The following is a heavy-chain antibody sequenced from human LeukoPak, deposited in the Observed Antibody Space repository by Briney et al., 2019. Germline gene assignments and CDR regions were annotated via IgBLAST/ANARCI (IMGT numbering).Heavy chain of an antibody. CDR3: ARDGFGGAGTSSGWYEGYFDY. CDR2: IYYSGST. CDR1: GGSISSSSYY. D-gene: IGHD6-19*01. J-gene: IGHJ4*02. V-gene: IGHV4-39*07. Sequence: SETLSLTCTVSGGSISSSSYYWGWIRQPPGKGLEWIGSIYYSGSTYYNPSLKSRVTISVDTSKNQFSLKLSSVTAADTAVYYCARDGFGGAGTSSGWYEGYFDYWGQGTLVTVSS.